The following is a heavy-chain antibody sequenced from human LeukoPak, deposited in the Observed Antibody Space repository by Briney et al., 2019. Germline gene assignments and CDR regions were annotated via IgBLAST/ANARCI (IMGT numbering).Heavy chain of an antibody. CDR2: IWYDGSNK. CDR3: ARGWGYYYGSGSPNSMDV. Sequence: GGSLRLSCAASGFTFSSYGMHWVRQAPGKGLEWVAVIWYDGSNKYYADSVKGRFTISRDNSKNALYLQMNSLRAEDTAVYYCARGWGYYYGSGSPNSMDVWGQGTTVTVSS. V-gene: IGHV3-33*01. J-gene: IGHJ6*02. D-gene: IGHD3-10*01. CDR1: GFTFSSYG.